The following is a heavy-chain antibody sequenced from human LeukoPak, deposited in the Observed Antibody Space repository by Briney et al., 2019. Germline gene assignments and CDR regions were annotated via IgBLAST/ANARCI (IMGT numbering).Heavy chain of an antibody. CDR2: ISGDSTYI. CDR1: GFTFASYS. V-gene: IGHV3-21*01. D-gene: IGHD1-1*01. J-gene: IGHJ4*02. Sequence: GGSLSLSCAASGFTFASYSMNWVRQAPGKGLEWVSSISGDSTYIYNAGSVKGRFTISRDNAQASLYLQMISLRADDTAVYYCARVSGRLERQSDLDYWGQGTLVIVSS. CDR3: ARVSGRLERQSDLDY.